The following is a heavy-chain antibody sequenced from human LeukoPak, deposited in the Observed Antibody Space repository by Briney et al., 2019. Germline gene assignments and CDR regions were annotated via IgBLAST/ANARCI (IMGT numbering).Heavy chain of an antibody. V-gene: IGHV1-2*02. CDR1: GYTFTGYY. D-gene: IGHD3-10*01. CDR3: ARDRSGSYYFTVDY. J-gene: IGHJ4*02. Sequence: ASVKVSCKASGYTFTGYYMHWVRQAPGQGLEWMGWINPNSGGTNYAQKFQGRVTMTRDTSISTAYMELSRLRSDDTAVYYCARDRSGSYYFTVDYWGQGTLVTVSS. CDR2: INPNSGGT.